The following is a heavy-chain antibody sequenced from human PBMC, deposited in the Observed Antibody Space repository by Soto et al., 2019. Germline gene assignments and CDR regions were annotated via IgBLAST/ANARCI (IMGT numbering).Heavy chain of an antibody. Sequence: SVKVSCKASGGTFSSYTISWVRQAPGQGLEWMGRIIPILGIANYAQKFQGRVTITADKSTSTAYMELSSLRSEDTAVYYCARDFDYYGSGSRAYYYGMDVWGQGTTVTVSS. V-gene: IGHV1-69*04. D-gene: IGHD3-10*01. J-gene: IGHJ6*02. CDR2: IIPILGIA. CDR3: ARDFDYYGSGSRAYYYGMDV. CDR1: GGTFSSYT.